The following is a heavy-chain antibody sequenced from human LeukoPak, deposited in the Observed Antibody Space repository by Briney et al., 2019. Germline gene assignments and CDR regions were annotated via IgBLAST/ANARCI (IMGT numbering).Heavy chain of an antibody. CDR1: GGSFSGYY. J-gene: IGHJ4*02. Sequence: SETLSLTCAVYGGSFSGYYWSWIRQPPGKGLEWIGEVNHSGSTNYNPSLKSRVTMSVDTSKNQFSLKLNSVTAADTALYYCARGDTSGSFSFDHWGQGTLVTVSS. V-gene: IGHV4-34*01. CDR2: VNHSGST. D-gene: IGHD6-19*01. CDR3: ARGDTSGSFSFDH.